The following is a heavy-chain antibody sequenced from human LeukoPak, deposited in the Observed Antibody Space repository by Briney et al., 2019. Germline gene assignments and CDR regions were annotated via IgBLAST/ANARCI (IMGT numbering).Heavy chain of an antibody. Sequence: GGSLRLSCAASGFTFSSYAMHWVRQAPGKGLEWVAVISYDGSNKYYADSVKGRFTISRDNSKNTLYLQMNSLRAEDTAVYYCARWSMGKGRDGYKVLDYWGQGTLVTVSS. CDR2: ISYDGSNK. V-gene: IGHV3-30*04. CDR1: GFTFSSYA. J-gene: IGHJ4*02. CDR3: ARWSMGKGRDGYKVLDY. D-gene: IGHD5-24*01.